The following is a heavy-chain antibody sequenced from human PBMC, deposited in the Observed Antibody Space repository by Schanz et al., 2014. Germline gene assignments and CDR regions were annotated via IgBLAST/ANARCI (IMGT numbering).Heavy chain of an antibody. Sequence: VLLVDSGGGLVQPGGSLRLSCGASGFTVSSNYMSWVRQAPGKGLEWVSYITSGSAKFYADSVKGRFTISRDNAKNSLYLQMNSLRAEDTAVYYCAREKRRTEVVLDHWGQGTLVTVS. J-gene: IGHJ4*02. V-gene: IGHV3-11*01. CDR3: AREKRRTEVVLDH. CDR2: ITSGSAK. CDR1: GFTVSSNY.